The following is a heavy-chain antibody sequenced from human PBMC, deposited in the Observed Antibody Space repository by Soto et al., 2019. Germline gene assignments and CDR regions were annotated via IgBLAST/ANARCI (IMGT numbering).Heavy chain of an antibody. V-gene: IGHV3-74*01. Sequence: EVQLVESGGGLVQPGGSLRLSCAASGFTFSSYWMHWVRQAPGKGLVWISRINTDGSSTSYVDSVQGRFTISRDNGKNPPFLQMNSLRGEDTAVYYCARRGSGVTRGLHYWGQGTLVTVSS. D-gene: IGHD2-15*01. J-gene: IGHJ4*02. CDR1: GFTFSSYW. CDR3: ARRGSGVTRGLHY. CDR2: INTDGSST.